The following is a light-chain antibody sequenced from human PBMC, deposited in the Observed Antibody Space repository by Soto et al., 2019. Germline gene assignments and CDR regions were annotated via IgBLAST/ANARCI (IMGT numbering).Light chain of an antibody. J-gene: IGKJ1*01. CDR1: QSISSW. V-gene: IGKV1-5*01. CDR3: KQYYSSHPK. Sequence: DIQINQSPSTPSAFVGYRITITCRASQSISSWLAWYQQKPGKAPKILIYDASSLESGVKSRFSGSGSGTHFTLTITSMQAEDVAVYYCKQYYSSHPKVGKGNKVDIK. CDR2: DAS.